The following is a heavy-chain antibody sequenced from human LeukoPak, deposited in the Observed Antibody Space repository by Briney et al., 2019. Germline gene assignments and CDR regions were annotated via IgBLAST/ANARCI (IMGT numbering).Heavy chain of an antibody. CDR1: AYTFTGYY. CDR2: INPNSGGT. V-gene: IGHV1-2*02. D-gene: IGHD5-18*01. J-gene: IGHJ4*02. Sequence: ASVKVSCKASAYTFTGYYMHWVRQAPGQGLEWMGWINPNSGGTNYAQKFQGRVTMTRDTSISTAYMELSRLRSDDTAVYYCAREEDTAMVPFDYWGQGTLVTVSS. CDR3: AREEDTAMVPFDY.